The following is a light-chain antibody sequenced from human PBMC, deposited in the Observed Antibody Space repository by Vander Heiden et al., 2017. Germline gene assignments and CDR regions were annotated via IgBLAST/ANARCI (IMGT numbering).Light chain of an antibody. J-gene: IGKJ1*01. V-gene: IGKV3-20*01. CDR2: GAS. CDR1: QSVSSRY. CDR3: QHYGGSLWT. Sequence: EIVLTQSPGTLSLYPGERATLSCRASQSVSSRYFAWYQQKPGQAPRLLIYGASNRATGIPDRVSGSGSGTDFTLTISRLEPEDFAVYYCQHYGGSLWTFGQGTKVEIK.